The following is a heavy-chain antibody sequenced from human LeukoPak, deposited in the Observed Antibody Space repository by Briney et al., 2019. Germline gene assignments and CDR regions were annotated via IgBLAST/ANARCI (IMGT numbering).Heavy chain of an antibody. Sequence: SGPTLVNPTQTLTLTCTFSGFSLSTSGVGVGWIRQPPGKALEWLALIYWNDDKPYGPSLKSRLTITKDTSKNQVVLKMTNMDPEDTAIYYCAHTRGRSGYYFDFDFWGQGTLVTVSS. CDR3: AHTRGRSGYYFDFDF. D-gene: IGHD3-22*01. CDR1: GFSLSTSGVG. CDR2: IYWNDDK. J-gene: IGHJ4*02. V-gene: IGHV2-5*01.